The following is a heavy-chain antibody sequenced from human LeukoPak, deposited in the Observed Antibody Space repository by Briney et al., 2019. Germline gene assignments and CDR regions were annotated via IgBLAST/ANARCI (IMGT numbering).Heavy chain of an antibody. CDR2: INQDGTGQ. D-gene: IGHD2-21*02. Sequence: AGGSLRLSCVASGFTFTSFYMGWVRQAPGKGLEWVAQINQDGTGQFYVDSVRGRFTISRDNAKTSVHLQVDSLSAEDTGVYYCARDQWWRLDYWGQGTLVTVSS. V-gene: IGHV3-7*01. J-gene: IGHJ4*02. CDR1: GFTFTSFY. CDR3: ARDQWWRLDY.